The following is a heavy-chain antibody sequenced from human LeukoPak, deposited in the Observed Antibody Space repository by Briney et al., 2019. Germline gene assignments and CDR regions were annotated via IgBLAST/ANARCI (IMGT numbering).Heavy chain of an antibody. CDR1: GYTFTSYY. CDR3: ARRAKTVPAAYGMDV. CDR2: INPSGGST. V-gene: IGHV1-46*01. Sequence: ASVKVSCKASGYTFTSYYMHWVRQAPGQGLEWMGIINPSGGSTSYAQKFQGRVTMTRDTSTSTVYMELSSLRSEDTAVYYCARRAKTVPAAYGMDVWGQGTTVTVSS. D-gene: IGHD2-2*01. J-gene: IGHJ6*02.